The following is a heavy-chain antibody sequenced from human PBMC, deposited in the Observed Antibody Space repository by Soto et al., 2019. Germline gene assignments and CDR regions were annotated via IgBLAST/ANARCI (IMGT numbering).Heavy chain of an antibody. D-gene: IGHD3-16*01. CDR3: SGSVWLLLALVY. V-gene: IGHV1-3*05. J-gene: IGHJ4*02. CDR2: INAGNGNT. Sequence: QVQLVQSGAEEKKPGASVKVSCKASGYTFTSYAMHWVRQAPGQRLEWMGWINAGNGNTKYSQKFQGRVTITRDTPGRIAYMELRSLRLDDTALYSGSGSVWLLLALVYWGQGSLVTV. CDR1: GYTFTSYA.